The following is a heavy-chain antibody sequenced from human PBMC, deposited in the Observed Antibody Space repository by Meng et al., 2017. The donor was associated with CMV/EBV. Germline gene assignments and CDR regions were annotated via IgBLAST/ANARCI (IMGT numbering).Heavy chain of an antibody. D-gene: IGHD2-2*01. Sequence: GGSLRLSCAASGFTFSSYSMNWVRQAPGKGLEWVSSISSSSSYIYYADSVKGRFTISRDNAKNSLYLQMNSLRAEDTAVYYCASWGGVVPADYWGQGTLVTVSS. CDR2: ISSSSSYI. CDR3: ASWGGVVPADY. J-gene: IGHJ4*02. V-gene: IGHV3-21*01. CDR1: GFTFSSYS.